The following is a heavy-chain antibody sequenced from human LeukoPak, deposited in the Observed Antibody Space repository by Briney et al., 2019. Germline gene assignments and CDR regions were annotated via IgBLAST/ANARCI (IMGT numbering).Heavy chain of an antibody. D-gene: IGHD3-22*01. Sequence: ASVKVSCKASGYTFTSYGISWVRQAPGQVLEWMGWISAYNGNTNYAQKLQGRVTMTTDTSTSTAYMELRSLRSDDTAVYYCARVGRSSGYFAPFDYWGQGTLVTVSS. V-gene: IGHV1-18*01. J-gene: IGHJ4*02. CDR3: ARVGRSSGYFAPFDY. CDR2: ISAYNGNT. CDR1: GYTFTSYG.